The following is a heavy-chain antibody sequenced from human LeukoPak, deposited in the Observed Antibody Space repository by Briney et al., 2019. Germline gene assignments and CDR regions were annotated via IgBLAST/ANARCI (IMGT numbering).Heavy chain of an antibody. Sequence: PGGSLRLSCAASGFXFSNYDMHWVRQAPGKGLEWVAVIWFDGSNKFYADSVKGRFTISRDNSKNTLYLQMNSLRAEDTAVYYCASSAGALIDCWGQGTLVIVSS. J-gene: IGHJ4*02. CDR1: GFXFSNYD. CDR3: ASSAGALIDC. V-gene: IGHV3-33*01. CDR2: IWFDGSNK. D-gene: IGHD6-19*01.